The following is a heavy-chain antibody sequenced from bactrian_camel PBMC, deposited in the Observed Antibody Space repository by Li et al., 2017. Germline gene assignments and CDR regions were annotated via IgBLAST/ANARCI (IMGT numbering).Heavy chain of an antibody. CDR2: IEADGGTT. Sequence: HVQLVESGGGSVQAGGSLRLSCAASRYMYDNGCMGWFRQAPGKEREGVASIEADGGTTFYADSVKGRFTISRDNAKDTLYLQMNSLKIEDTAVYYCALGSSRQATMTARGKGTQVTVS. J-gene: IGHJ4*01. D-gene: IGHD3*01. V-gene: IGHV3S54*01. CDR1: RYMYDNGC.